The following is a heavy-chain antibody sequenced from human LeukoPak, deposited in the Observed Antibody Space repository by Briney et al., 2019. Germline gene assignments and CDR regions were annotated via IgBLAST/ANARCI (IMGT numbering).Heavy chain of an antibody. CDR3: ARLPYRDGVAQDY. CDR1: VYTFTAYY. J-gene: IGHJ4*02. Sequence: ALVKVSCKASVYTFTAYYIHWVRQAPGQGLEWMGWINPNSGGTNYALKFRGRVTMTRDTSTSTVYMELSSLRSEDTAMYYCARLPYRDGVAQDYWGQGTLVTVSS. V-gene: IGHV1-2*02. CDR2: INPNSGGT. D-gene: IGHD3-16*02.